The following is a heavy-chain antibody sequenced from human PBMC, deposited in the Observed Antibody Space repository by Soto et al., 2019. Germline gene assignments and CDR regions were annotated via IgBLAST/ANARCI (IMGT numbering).Heavy chain of an antibody. J-gene: IGHJ4*02. CDR2: INSDGSST. Sequence: RKGLVWVSRINSDGSSTSYADSVKGRFTISRDNAKNTLYLQMNSLRAEDTAVYYCAREASYYDFWSGYYRGEDFDYWGQGTLVTVSS. CDR3: AREASYYDFWSGYYRGEDFDY. V-gene: IGHV3-74*01. D-gene: IGHD3-3*01.